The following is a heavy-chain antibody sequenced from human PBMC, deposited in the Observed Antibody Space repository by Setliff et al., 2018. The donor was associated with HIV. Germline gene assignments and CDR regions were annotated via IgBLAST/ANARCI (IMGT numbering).Heavy chain of an antibody. CDR2: IRSKAYGGTT. CDR1: GFTFGDYG. D-gene: IGHD3-22*01. Sequence: PGGSLRLSCTASGFTFGDYGMSWVRQAPGKGLEWVGFIRSKAYGGTTDYAAPVKGRFTISRDDSKSIGYLQMNSLKTEDTAVYYCTSSGANYYDRSVYPGYWGQGTLVTVSS. J-gene: IGHJ4*02. V-gene: IGHV3-49*04. CDR3: TSSGANYYDRSVYPGY.